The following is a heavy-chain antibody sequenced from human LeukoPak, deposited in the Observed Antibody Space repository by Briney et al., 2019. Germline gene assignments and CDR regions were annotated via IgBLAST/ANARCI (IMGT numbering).Heavy chain of an antibody. CDR1: DFTFGDYA. V-gene: IGHV3-49*04. J-gene: IGHJ3*01. CDR2: ITTKAYRGTP. CDR3: TRGIVVVPGAPRGIDAFDL. D-gene: IGHD2-2*01. Sequence: PGGSLRLSCTSSDFTFGDYAVSWVRQAPGKGLEWVGFITTKAYRGTPEYAASVTGRFTISRDDFNSIAYLQMNSLKTEDTAIYYCTRGIVVVPGAPRGIDAFDLWGHGTMVTVSS.